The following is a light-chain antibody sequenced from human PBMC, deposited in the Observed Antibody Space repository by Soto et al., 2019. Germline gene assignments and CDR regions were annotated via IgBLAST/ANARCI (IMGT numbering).Light chain of an antibody. Sequence: QSVLTQPASVSGSPGQAITISCSGSSSDVGAHNFVSWYQHHPGKAPKLMIYEVSNRPSGVSNRFSGSKSGNTASLTISGLQAEDEADYYCNSYTSSNTHVLGSGTKV. CDR2: EVS. CDR3: NSYTSSNTHV. CDR1: SSDVGAHNF. V-gene: IGLV2-14*01. J-gene: IGLJ1*01.